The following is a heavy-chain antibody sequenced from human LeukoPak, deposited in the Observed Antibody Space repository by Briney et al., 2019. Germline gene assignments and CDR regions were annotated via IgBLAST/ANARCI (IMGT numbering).Heavy chain of an antibody. D-gene: IGHD1-14*01. CDR3: ARDSSEFRSLLFH. V-gene: IGHV1-69*13. Sequence: VKVSCKASGGTFSRHTISWVRQSPGQGLEWMGGITPMFGTSNYAQKFRGRVTITADESTSTAYVELSSLRSEDTAVYYCARDSSEFRSLLFHWGQGTLVTVSS. J-gene: IGHJ1*01. CDR2: ITPMFGTS. CDR1: GGTFSRHT.